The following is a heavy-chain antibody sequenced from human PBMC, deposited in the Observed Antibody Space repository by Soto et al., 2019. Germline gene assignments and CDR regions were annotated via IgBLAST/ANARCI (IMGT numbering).Heavy chain of an antibody. CDR1: GGSVRSGSYY. CDR3: ARAPPRSYYYGMDV. Sequence: PSETLSLTCTVSGGSVRSGSYYWSWIRQPPGKGLEWIGYNYYSGSTNYNPSLKSRVTISVDTSKNQFSLKLSSVTAADTAVYYCARAPPRSYYYGMDVWGQGTTVTVSS. V-gene: IGHV4-61*01. J-gene: IGHJ6*02. CDR2: NYYSGST.